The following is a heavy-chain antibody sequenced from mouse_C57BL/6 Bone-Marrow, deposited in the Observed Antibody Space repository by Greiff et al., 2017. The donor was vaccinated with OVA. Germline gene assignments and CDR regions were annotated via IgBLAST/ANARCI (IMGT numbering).Heavy chain of an antibody. Sequence: VQLKQSGAELVRPGASVKLSCTASGFNIKDDYMHWVKQRPEQGLEWIGWIDPENGDTEYASKFQGKATITADTSSNTAYLQLSSLTSEDTAVYYCTTSLATEWYCDVWGTGTTVTVSS. CDR2: IDPENGDT. CDR3: TTSLATEWYCDV. CDR1: GFNIKDDY. D-gene: IGHD1-1*01. J-gene: IGHJ1*03. V-gene: IGHV14-4*01.